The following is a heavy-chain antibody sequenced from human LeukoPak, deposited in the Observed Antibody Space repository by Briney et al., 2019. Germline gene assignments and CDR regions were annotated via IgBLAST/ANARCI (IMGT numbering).Heavy chain of an antibody. CDR1: GGSFSGYY. Sequence: SETLSLTCAIYGGSFSGYYWKWPRQPPGKGLEWIGELNHRGSTNDNPSLKSRVTMSVDTSKKQFSLKLSSVTAADTAVYYCAGGYNYGSDAFDIWGQGTMVTVSS. D-gene: IGHD5-18*01. CDR3: AGGYNYGSDAFDI. CDR2: LNHRGST. V-gene: IGHV4-34*01. J-gene: IGHJ3*02.